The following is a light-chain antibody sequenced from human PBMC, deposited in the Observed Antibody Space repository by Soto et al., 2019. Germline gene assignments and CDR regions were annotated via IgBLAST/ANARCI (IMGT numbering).Light chain of an antibody. V-gene: IGKV1-9*01. Sequence: DIPLTQSPSFLSASVGDRVTITCRASQDINTYLAWYQQKPEKAPKHLIFAASTLQNGVPSRFSGSGSGTDFPVTITSLQPEDFATYYCQQRKSYPISFGQGTRLEMK. CDR1: QDINTY. J-gene: IGKJ5*01. CDR2: AAS. CDR3: QQRKSYPIS.